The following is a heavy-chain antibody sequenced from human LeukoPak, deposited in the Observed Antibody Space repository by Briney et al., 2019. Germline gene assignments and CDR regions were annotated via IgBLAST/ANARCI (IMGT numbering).Heavy chain of an antibody. J-gene: IGHJ3*02. Sequence: PSETLSLTCAVYGGSFSGYYWSWIRQPPGKGLEWIGEINHSGSTNYNPSLKSRVTISVDTSKNQFSLKLSSVTAADTAVYYCARRTFDAFDIWGQGTMVTVSS. CDR2: INHSGST. V-gene: IGHV4-34*01. CDR1: GGSFSGYY. CDR3: ARRTFDAFDI. D-gene: IGHD2-2*01.